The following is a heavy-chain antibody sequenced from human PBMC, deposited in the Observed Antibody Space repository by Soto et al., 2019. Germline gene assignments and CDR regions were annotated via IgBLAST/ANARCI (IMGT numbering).Heavy chain of an antibody. J-gene: IGHJ4*02. V-gene: IGHV3-21*04. Sequence: GWSLGLSCAPSVFPFVSYTMHWVRQAPGKGLEWVTSISTSSTYRYIADSVTGRFTISRDNAQNSLYLQMTSLRAEDTAVYYCARDGSGSAANPDFDYWGQGTLVTVSS. CDR3: ARDGSGSAANPDFDY. D-gene: IGHD2-2*01. CDR2: ISTSSTYR. CDR1: VFPFVSYT.